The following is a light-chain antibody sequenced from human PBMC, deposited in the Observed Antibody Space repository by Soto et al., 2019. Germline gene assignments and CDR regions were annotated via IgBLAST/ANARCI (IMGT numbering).Light chain of an antibody. J-gene: IGKJ2*01. V-gene: IGKV1-5*03. CDR3: QQYNSHSFYT. CDR1: QSIKSF. Sequence: DIQMTQFPSTLSASVGDTVTITCRASQSIKSFLAWYQQKPGQGPKLLISLASRLQGGVPSRFSGSGSGTEFALTITSLQPDDFATYFCQQYNSHSFYTFGQGTKLEVK. CDR2: LAS.